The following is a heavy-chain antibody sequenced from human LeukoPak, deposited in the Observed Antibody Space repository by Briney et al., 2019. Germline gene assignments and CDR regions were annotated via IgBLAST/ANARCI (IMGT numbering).Heavy chain of an antibody. CDR3: ARDSKWGCSSTSCYLDY. CDR2: IYYSGST. J-gene: IGHJ4*02. CDR1: GGSISSSSYY. V-gene: IGHV4-39*07. D-gene: IGHD2-2*01. Sequence: TSETLSLTCTVSGGSISSSSYYWGWIRQPPGKGLEWIGSIYYSGSTNYNPSLKSRVTISVDTSKNQFSLKLSSVTAADTAVYYCARDSKWGCSSTSCYLDYWGQGTLVTVSS.